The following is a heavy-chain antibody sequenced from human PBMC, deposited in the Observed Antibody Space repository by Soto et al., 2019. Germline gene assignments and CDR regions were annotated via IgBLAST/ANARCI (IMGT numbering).Heavy chain of an antibody. V-gene: IGHV3-33*01. CDR3: ARERNYDFWSGYFDAFDI. D-gene: IGHD3-3*01. Sequence: GGSLRLSCAASGFTFSSYGMHWVRQAPGKGLEWVAVIWYDGSNKYYADSVKGRFTISRDNSKNTLYLQMNSLRAEDTAVYYCARERNYDFWSGYFDAFDIWGQGTMVTVSS. CDR2: IWYDGSNK. J-gene: IGHJ3*02. CDR1: GFTFSSYG.